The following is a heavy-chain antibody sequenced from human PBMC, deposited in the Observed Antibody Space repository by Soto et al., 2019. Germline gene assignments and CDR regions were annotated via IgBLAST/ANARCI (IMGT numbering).Heavy chain of an antibody. CDR1: GFTFSSYD. D-gene: IGHD1-26*01. CDR2: IGTAGDT. CDR3: ARATPYSGSYYGRVPVYGMDV. J-gene: IGHJ6*02. Sequence: ASVKVSCKASGFTFSSYDMHWVRQATGKGLEWVSAIGTAGDTYYPGSVKGRFTISRENAKNSLYLQMNSLRAGDTAVYYCARATPYSGSYYGRVPVYGMDVWGQGTTVTVSS. V-gene: IGHV3-13*01.